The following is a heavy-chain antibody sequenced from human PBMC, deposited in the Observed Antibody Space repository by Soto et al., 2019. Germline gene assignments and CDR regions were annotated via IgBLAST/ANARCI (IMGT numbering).Heavy chain of an antibody. CDR1: GYSFTSYW. Sequence: GESLKISCKGSGYSFTSYWIGWVRQMPGKGLEWMGIIYPGDSDTRYSPSFQGQVTISADKSISTAYLQWSSLKASDTAMYYCARLSGSYCSGGSCSTYYYYYYGMGVWGQGTTVTVSS. D-gene: IGHD2-15*01. CDR3: ARLSGSYCSGGSCSTYYYYYYGMGV. V-gene: IGHV5-51*01. CDR2: IYPGDSDT. J-gene: IGHJ6*02.